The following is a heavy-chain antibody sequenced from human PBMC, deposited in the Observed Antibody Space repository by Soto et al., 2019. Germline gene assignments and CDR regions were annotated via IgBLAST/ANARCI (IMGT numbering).Heavy chain of an antibody. CDR3: VRSYGDPPG. Sequence: EVLLVESGGGRVQPGGSLRLSCAASGFPFGGEWMHWVRQAPGKGLMWVSRMNGDGSSIAYADSVKGRFTISRDNAKNTLYLQMNSLRADDTALCYCVRSYGDPPGWGQGTLVIVS. CDR1: GFPFGGEW. CDR2: MNGDGSSI. D-gene: IGHD2-21*02. J-gene: IGHJ4*02. V-gene: IGHV3-74*01.